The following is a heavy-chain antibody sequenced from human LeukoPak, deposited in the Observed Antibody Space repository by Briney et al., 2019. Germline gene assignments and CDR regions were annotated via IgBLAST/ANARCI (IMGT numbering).Heavy chain of an antibody. Sequence: GGSLRLSCTASRFTFSNYAMTWVRQAPGKGLEWVAVISYDGSNEYYADSVKGRFTISRDNSKNTLYLQMNSLRAEDTAVYYCAKDRGLWFGEKAFDYWGQGTLVTVSS. CDR1: RFTFSNYA. CDR3: AKDRGLWFGEKAFDY. V-gene: IGHV3-30*18. D-gene: IGHD3-10*01. J-gene: IGHJ4*02. CDR2: ISYDGSNE.